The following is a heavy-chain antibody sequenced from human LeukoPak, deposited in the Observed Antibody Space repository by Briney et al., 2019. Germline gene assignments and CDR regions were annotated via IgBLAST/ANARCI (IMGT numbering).Heavy chain of an antibody. V-gene: IGHV3-30*04. J-gene: IGHJ4*02. CDR1: GFTFSSYA. CDR3: ARVPSTVTTHFFDY. Sequence: GRSLRLSCAASGFTFSSYAMHWVRQAPGKGLEWVAVISYDGSNKYYADSVKGRFTISRDNSKNTLYLQMNSLRAEDTAVYYCARVPSTVTTHFFDYWGQGTLVTVSS. CDR2: ISYDGSNK. D-gene: IGHD4-11*01.